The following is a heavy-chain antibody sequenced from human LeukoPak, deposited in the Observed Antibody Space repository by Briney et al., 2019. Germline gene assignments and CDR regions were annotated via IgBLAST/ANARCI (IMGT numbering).Heavy chain of an antibody. D-gene: IGHD6-13*01. CDR2: FYYSGIT. V-gene: IGHV4-39*01. CDR3: ARLTADSGYRNGFFLY. J-gene: IGHJ4*02. Sequence: PSETLSLTCTVSGGSISSNNYYWGWIRQPPGKGLEWIGSFYYSGITYYNPSLESRITISVDTSKNQFSLKVSSVTAADTAVYYCARLTADSGYRNGFFLYWGPGTLVTVSS. CDR1: GGSISSNNYY.